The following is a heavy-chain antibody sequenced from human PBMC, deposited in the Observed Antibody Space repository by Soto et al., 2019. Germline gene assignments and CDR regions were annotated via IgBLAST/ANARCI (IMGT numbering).Heavy chain of an antibody. CDR2: IDPSDSDS. Sequence: GESLKISCRGSGYSFTSYWISWVRQMPGKALEWMGRIDPSDSDSNYSPSLQGHVTISADKSITTAYLQWNSLKASDTAMYYCARGFGASHCFDSWRQGTLVTVS. CDR3: ARGFGASHCFDS. J-gene: IGHJ4*02. D-gene: IGHD3-10*01. V-gene: IGHV5-10-1*01. CDR1: GYSFTSYW.